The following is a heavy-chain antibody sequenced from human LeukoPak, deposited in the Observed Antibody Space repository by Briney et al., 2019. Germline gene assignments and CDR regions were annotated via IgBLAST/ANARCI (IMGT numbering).Heavy chain of an antibody. D-gene: IGHD2-15*01. Sequence: GGSLRLSCAASGFTSSDHYVDWVRQAPGKGLEWVSAFSASGSTYYADSVKGRFTVSRDNSENMLYLQMNSLRAEDTAVYYCAQDLSYIGLDNWGQGTLVTVSS. V-gene: IGHV3-23*01. CDR3: AQDLSYIGLDN. CDR1: GFTSSDHY. CDR2: FSASGST. J-gene: IGHJ4*02.